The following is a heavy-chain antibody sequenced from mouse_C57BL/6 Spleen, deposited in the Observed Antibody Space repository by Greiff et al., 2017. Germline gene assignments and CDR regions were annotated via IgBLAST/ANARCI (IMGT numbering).Heavy chain of an antibody. CDR2: IYPGDGDT. CDR1: GYAFSSYW. Sequence: VKLQESGAELVKPGASVKISCKASGYAFSSYWMNWVKQRPGKGLDWIGQIYPGDGDTNYNGKFKGKATLTADKSSSTAYMQLSSLTSEDSAVYFCARRDGSSYWYFDVWGTGTTVTVSS. D-gene: IGHD1-1*01. CDR3: ARRDGSSYWYFDV. V-gene: IGHV1-80*01. J-gene: IGHJ1*03.